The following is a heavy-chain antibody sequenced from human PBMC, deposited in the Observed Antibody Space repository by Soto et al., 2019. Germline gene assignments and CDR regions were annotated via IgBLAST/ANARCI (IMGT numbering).Heavy chain of an antibody. J-gene: IGHJ3*02. Sequence: ASVKVSCKASGYTFTGYYMHWVRQAPGQGLEWMGWINPNSGGTNYAQKFQGRVTMTRDTSISTAYTELSRLRSDDTAVYYCATRNEYSSSQAAFDIWGQGTMVTVSS. CDR2: INPNSGGT. CDR1: GYTFTGYY. V-gene: IGHV1-2*02. D-gene: IGHD6-6*01. CDR3: ATRNEYSSSQAAFDI.